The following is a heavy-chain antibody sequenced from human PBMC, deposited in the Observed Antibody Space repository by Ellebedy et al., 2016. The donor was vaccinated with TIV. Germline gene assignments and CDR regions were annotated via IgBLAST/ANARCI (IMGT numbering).Heavy chain of an antibody. Sequence: GESLKISXAASGFTFSDSGIHWVRQASGKGLEWAGRIRTKAKSYATVYPESVKGRFTISRDDSKNTAYLQMNSLKTEDTAVYYCTRLWDGISWFPDFDYWGQGTLVTVSS. CDR3: TRLWDGISWFPDFDY. CDR2: IRTKAKSYAT. V-gene: IGHV3-73*01. CDR1: GFTFSDSG. J-gene: IGHJ4*02. D-gene: IGHD6-13*01.